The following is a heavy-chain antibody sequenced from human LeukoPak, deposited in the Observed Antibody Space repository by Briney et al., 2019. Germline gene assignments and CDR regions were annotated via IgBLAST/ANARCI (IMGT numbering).Heavy chain of an antibody. CDR2: IDPSDSYS. D-gene: IGHD3-22*01. CDR1: GYGFTNYG. Sequence: PGESLQISCKGSGYGFTNYGISWVRQMPGKGLEWMGRIDPSDSYSNYGPSFQGHVTISADRSISTAYLQWRSLKASDTAMYYCARQLDYYDKRDYWGQGTLVTVAS. J-gene: IGHJ4*02. V-gene: IGHV5-10-1*01. CDR3: ARQLDYYDKRDY.